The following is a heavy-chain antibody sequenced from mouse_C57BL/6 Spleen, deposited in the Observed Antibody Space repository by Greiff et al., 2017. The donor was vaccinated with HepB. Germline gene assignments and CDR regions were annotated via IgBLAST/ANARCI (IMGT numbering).Heavy chain of an antibody. CDR1: GYTFTDYE. V-gene: IGHV1-15*01. J-gene: IGHJ3*01. CDR3: TVDGGPLFAY. D-gene: IGHD1-1*02. CDR2: IDPETGGT. Sequence: QVQLQQSGAELVRPGASVTLSCKASGYTFTDYEMHWVKQTPVHGLEWIGAIDPETGGTAYNQKFKGKAILNADKSSSTAYMELRSLTSEDSAVYYCTVDGGPLFAYWGQGTLVTVSA.